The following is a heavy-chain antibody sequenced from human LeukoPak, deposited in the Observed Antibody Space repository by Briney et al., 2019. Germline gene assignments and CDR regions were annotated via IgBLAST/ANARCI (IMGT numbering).Heavy chain of an antibody. CDR3: ARDHRIGGS. D-gene: IGHD3-16*01. CDR2: IYEDGST. J-gene: IGHJ4*02. CDR1: GFTVSSNS. Sequence: PGGSLRLSCAASGFTVSSNSMTWVRQAPGKGLDWVSVIYEDGSTYYADSVKGRFTISRDNSKNTLYLQMSRLRAEDTAVYYCARDHRIGGSWGQGTLVTVSS. V-gene: IGHV3-53*01.